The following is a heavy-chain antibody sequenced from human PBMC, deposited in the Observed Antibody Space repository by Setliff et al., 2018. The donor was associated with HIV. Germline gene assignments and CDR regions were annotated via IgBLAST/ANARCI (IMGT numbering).Heavy chain of an antibody. V-gene: IGHV4-39*07. CDR1: GGYISGSSHY. CDR3: ARGSHGTSWTDY. D-gene: IGHD6-13*01. CDR2: IYHSGST. J-gene: IGHJ4*02. Sequence: KTSETLSLTCTVSGGYISGSSHYWGWIRQPPGKGLEWIGSIYHSGSTYYNPSLKSRVTISVDTSKNQFSLKLSSVTAADTAVYYCARGSHGTSWTDYWGQGTLVTVSS.